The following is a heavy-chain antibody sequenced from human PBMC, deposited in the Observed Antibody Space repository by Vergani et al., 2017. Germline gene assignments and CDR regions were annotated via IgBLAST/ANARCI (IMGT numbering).Heavy chain of an antibody. CDR2: IIPIFGTA. J-gene: IGHJ6*02. CDR3: ARDDTRITMIEVEGYYYYGMDV. CDR1: GGTFSSYA. V-gene: IGHV1-69*13. Sequence: QVQLVQSGAEVKKPGSSVKVSCKASGGTFSSYAISWVRQAPGQGLEWMGRIIPIFGTATYAQKFQGRVTITADESTSTAYMELSSLRSEDTAVYYCARDDTRITMIEVEGYYYYGMDVWGQGTTVTVSS. D-gene: IGHD3-22*01.